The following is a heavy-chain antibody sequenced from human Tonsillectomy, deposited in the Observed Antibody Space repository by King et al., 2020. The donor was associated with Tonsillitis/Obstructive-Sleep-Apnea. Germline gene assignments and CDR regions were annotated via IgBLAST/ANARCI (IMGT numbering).Heavy chain of an antibody. V-gene: IGHV3-48*03. CDR2: IKSGGSNI. J-gene: IGHJ4*02. D-gene: IGHD2-15*01. CDR3: ARAGYCSGGNCYSTLFDY. CDR1: GFTFSSYE. Sequence: VQLVESGGGLVQPGGSLRLSCAASGFTFSSYEMNWVRQAPGKGLEWLSYIKSGGSNIYYADSVKDRFTISRDNAKNSLYLQMNSLRAEDTAVYYCARAGYCSGGNCYSTLFDYWGQGTLVTVSS.